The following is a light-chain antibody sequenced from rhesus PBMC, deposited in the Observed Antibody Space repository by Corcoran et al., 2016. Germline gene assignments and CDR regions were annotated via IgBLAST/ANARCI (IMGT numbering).Light chain of an antibody. Sequence: DIQMTQSPSSLSASVGDPVTITCRASQSISSWLDWYQQKPGKAPKLLIYKASSLQSGVPSRFRGSGSGTDCTLTISSLQPEDFATYYCLQYSSSPLTFGGGTKVEIK. CDR3: LQYSSSPLT. V-gene: IGKV1-22*01. J-gene: IGKJ4*01. CDR2: KAS. CDR1: QSISSW.